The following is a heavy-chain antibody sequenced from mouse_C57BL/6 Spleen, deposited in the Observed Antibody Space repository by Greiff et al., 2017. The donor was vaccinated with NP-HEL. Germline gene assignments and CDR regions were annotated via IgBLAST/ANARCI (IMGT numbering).Heavy chain of an antibody. CDR1: GYTFTSYW. CDR2: IDPSDSYT. CDR3: ERRGERNEEGDAMDY. Sequence: VQLQQSGAELVKPGASVKLSCKASGYTFTSYWMQWVKQRPGQGLEWIGEIDPSDSYTNYNQKFKGKATLTVDTSSSTAYMQLSSLTSEDSAGYEGERRGERNEEGDAMDYWGKRTSVTGAS. J-gene: IGHJ4*01. V-gene: IGHV1-50*01.